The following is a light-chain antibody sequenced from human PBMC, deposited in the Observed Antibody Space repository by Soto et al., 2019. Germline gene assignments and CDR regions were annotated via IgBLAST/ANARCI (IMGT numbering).Light chain of an antibody. CDR2: DAS. CDR3: QQYDTYPLT. J-gene: IGKJ4*01. V-gene: IGKV1-5*01. CDR1: QSINNW. Sequence: GXXXPITCRASQSINNWLAWYQQKPGKAPKFLIYDASTLETGVPSRFSGSASGTEFTLTISGLQPEDVASYYCQQYDTYPLTFGGGTKVDIK.